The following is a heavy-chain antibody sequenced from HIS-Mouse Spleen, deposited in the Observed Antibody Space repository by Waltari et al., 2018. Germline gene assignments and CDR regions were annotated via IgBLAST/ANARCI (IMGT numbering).Heavy chain of an antibody. J-gene: IGHJ4*02. CDR2: IISSSSYI. D-gene: IGHD7-27*01. CDR1: GFTFSSYS. CDR3: AREVTLTGYFDY. V-gene: IGHV3-21*01. Sequence: EVQLVESGGGLVKPGGSLRLSCAASGFTFSSYSMTWVRQAPGKGLEWVSSIISSSSYIYYADSVKGRFTISRDNAKNSLYLQMNSLRAEDTAVYYCAREVTLTGYFDYWGQGTLVTVSS.